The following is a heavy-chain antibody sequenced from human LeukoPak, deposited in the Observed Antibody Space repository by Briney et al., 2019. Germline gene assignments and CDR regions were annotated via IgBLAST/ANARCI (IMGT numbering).Heavy chain of an antibody. V-gene: IGHV1-69*04. D-gene: IGHD3-3*01. CDR1: GGTFSSYA. J-gene: IGHJ4*02. CDR2: IIPILGIA. CDR3: ARGVSLYYDFWSGYYD. Sequence: SVKVSCKASGGTFSSYAISWVRQAPGQGLEWMGRIIPILGIANYAQKFQGRVTITADKSTSTAYMELSSLRSEDTAVYYCARGVSLYYDFWSGYYDWGQGTLVTVSS.